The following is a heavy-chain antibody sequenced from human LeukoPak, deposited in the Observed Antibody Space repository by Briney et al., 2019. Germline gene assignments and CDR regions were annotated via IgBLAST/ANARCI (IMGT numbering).Heavy chain of an antibody. CDR3: AREGLYNYGYVYGY. D-gene: IGHD5-18*01. CDR1: GFTFSSYS. CDR2: ISSSSSYI. J-gene: IGHJ4*02. V-gene: IGHV3-21*01. Sequence: GGSLRLSCAASGFTFSSYSMHWLRQSPGKGLEWVSSISSSSSYIYYADSLKGRFTISRDNAKKSLYLQMNSLRAEDTAVYFCAREGLYNYGYVYGYWGQGTLVTVSS.